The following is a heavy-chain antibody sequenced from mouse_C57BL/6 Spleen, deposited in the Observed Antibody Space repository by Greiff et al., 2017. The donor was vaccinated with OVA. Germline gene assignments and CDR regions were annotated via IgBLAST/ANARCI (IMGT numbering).Heavy chain of an antibody. CDR3: ATYDWDDYAMDY. CDR1: GFTFTDYY. D-gene: IGHD4-1*01. J-gene: IGHJ4*01. CDR2: IRNKANGYTT. Sequence: EVKLMESGGGLVQPGGSLSLSCAASGFTFTDYYMSWVRQPPGKALEWLGFIRNKANGYTTEYSASVKGRFTIYRDNFQSILYLQMTARGAEDSATYYCATYDWDDYAMDYWGQGTSVTVSS. V-gene: IGHV7-3*01.